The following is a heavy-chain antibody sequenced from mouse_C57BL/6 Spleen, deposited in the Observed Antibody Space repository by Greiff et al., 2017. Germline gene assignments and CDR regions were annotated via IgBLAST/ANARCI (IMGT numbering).Heavy chain of an antibody. J-gene: IGHJ1*03. CDR3: ARSGTTVGYFDV. CDR1: GYTFTSYW. D-gene: IGHD1-1*01. CDR2: IDPSDSYT. V-gene: IGHV1-59*01. Sequence: QVQLQQSGAELVRPGTSVKLSCKASGYTFTSYWMHWVKQRPGQGLEWIGVIDPSDSYTNYNQKFKGKATLTVDTSSSTAYMQLSSLTSEDSAVYYCARSGTTVGYFDVWGTGTTVTVSS.